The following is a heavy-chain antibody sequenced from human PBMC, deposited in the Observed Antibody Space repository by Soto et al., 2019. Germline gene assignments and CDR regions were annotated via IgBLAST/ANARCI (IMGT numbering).Heavy chain of an antibody. CDR1: GYTFTGYY. Sequence: QVQLVQSGAEVKKPGASVKVSCKASGYTFTGYYMHWVRQAPGQGLEWMGWINPNSGGTNYAQKFQGWVTMTRDTSISTAYMELSRLRSDDTAVYYCARGGYCSSTSCRGADYYYGKDVWGQGTTVTVSS. CDR3: ARGGYCSSTSCRGADYYYGKDV. D-gene: IGHD2-2*01. J-gene: IGHJ6*02. CDR2: INPNSGGT. V-gene: IGHV1-2*04.